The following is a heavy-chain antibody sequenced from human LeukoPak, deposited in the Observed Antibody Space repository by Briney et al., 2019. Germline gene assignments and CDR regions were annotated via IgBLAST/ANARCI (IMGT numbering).Heavy chain of an antibody. J-gene: IGHJ4*02. D-gene: IGHD3-10*01. V-gene: IGHV1-69*06. CDR1: GGTFSSYA. CDR3: ARGDGSGSYWGLAGY. Sequence: SVKVSCKASGGTFSSYAISWVRQAPGQGLEWMGRIIPIFGSANYAQKFQGRVTITADKSTSTAYMELSSLRSEDTAVYYCARGDGSGSYWGLAGYWGQGTLVTVSS. CDR2: IIPIFGSA.